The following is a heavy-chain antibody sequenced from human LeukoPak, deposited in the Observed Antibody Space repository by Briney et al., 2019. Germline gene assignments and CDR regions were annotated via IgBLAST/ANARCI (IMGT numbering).Heavy chain of an antibody. J-gene: IGHJ4*02. CDR1: GFTFDDYG. CDR2: INWNGGST. D-gene: IGHD2-15*01. CDR3: ARAKKYCSGGSCYFDY. V-gene: IGHV3-20*04. Sequence: GGSLRLSCAASGFTFDDYGMSWARQAPGKGLEWVSGINWNGGSTGYADSVKGRFTISRDNAKNSLYLQMNSLRAEDTAVYYCARAKKYCSGGSCYFDYWGQGTLVTVSS.